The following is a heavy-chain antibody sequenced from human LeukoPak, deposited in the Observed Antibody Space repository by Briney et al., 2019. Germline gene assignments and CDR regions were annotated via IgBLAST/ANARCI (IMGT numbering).Heavy chain of an antibody. V-gene: IGHV3-15*01. D-gene: IGHD3-3*01. J-gene: IGHJ4*02. CDR3: ATGRDPLYYDYWSGFDY. Sequence: GGSLRLSCAASDFTFTNAWMTWVRQTPGKGLEWVGRIKSKTDGGTADYAAPVKGRFTISRDDSKNTLYLQMNSLKTEDTVVYYCATGRDPLYYDYWSGFDYWGQGTLVTVSS. CDR1: DFTFTNAW. CDR2: IKSKTDGGTA.